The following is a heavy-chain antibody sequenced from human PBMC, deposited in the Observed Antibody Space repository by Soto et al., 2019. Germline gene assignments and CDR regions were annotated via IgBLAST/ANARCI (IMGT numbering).Heavy chain of an antibody. V-gene: IGHV3-33*01. CDR3: ARDDEYSGNGMDV. D-gene: IGHD3-10*01. Sequence: QVQLVESGGGVVQPGRSLRLSCAASEFTFSNYGMHWVRQAPGKGLEWVAVILNDGSNRYHADSVKDRFTISRDNSKNTLYLQMTSLRAEDTAVYYCARDDEYSGNGMDVWGQGTRSPSP. CDR1: EFTFSNYG. J-gene: IGHJ6*02. CDR2: ILNDGSNR.